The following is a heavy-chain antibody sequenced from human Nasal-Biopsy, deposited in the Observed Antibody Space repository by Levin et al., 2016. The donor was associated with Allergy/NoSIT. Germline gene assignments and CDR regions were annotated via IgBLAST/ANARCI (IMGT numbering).Heavy chain of an antibody. CDR1: GFTFSDYW. Sequence: GESLKISCAASGFTFSDYWMSWVRQAPGKGLEWVANIKQDGSERYFVDSVKGRFTISRDNTQNSLYLQMNSLRAEDTATYFCARDNLIITIFRSDGMDVWGRGTTVTVSS. J-gene: IGHJ6*02. CDR3: ARDNLIITIFRSDGMDV. V-gene: IGHV3-7*01. CDR2: IKQDGSER. D-gene: IGHD3-9*01.